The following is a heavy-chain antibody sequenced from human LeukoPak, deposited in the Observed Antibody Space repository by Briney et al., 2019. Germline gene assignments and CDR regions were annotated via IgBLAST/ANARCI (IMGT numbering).Heavy chain of an antibody. V-gene: IGHV4-4*07. CDR1: GGSISSYY. J-gene: IGHJ5*02. D-gene: IGHD5-12*01. CDR3: ATHYSGYGGWFDP. CDR2: IYTSGST. Sequence: SETLSLTCTVSGGSISSYYWSWLRQPAGKGLERIGRIYTSGSTNYNPSLKSRVTMSVDTSKNQFSLKLSSVTAADTAVYYCATHYSGYGGWFDPWGQGTLVTVSS.